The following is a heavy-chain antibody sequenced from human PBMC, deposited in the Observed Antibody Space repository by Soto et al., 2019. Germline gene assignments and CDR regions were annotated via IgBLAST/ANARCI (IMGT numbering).Heavy chain of an antibody. CDR2: INAGNGNT. Sequence: GASVKVSCKASGFTFTSSAVQWVRQAPGQRLEWMGWINAGNGNTKYSQKFQGRVTITRDTSASTAYMELSSLRSEDTAVYYCARDPGYTYGYNWGQGTLVTVSS. CDR3: ARDPGYTYGYN. J-gene: IGHJ4*02. V-gene: IGHV1-3*01. D-gene: IGHD5-18*01. CDR1: GFTFTSSA.